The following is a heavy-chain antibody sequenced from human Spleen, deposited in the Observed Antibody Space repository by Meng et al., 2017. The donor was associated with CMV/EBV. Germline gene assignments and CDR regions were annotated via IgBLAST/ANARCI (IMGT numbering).Heavy chain of an antibody. CDR2: IFYSGST. J-gene: IGHJ4*02. CDR3: AREYRGALTGYFNFDI. V-gene: IGHV4-39*07. Sequence: SETLSLTCTVSGGSISSSSSYWGWIRQPPGKGLEWIASIFYSGSTYYNPSLRSRLTISVDTSRNQFSLKLSSVTASDTALYYCAREYRGALTGYFNFDIWGQGTLVTVSS. D-gene: IGHD3-9*01. CDR1: GGSISSSSSY.